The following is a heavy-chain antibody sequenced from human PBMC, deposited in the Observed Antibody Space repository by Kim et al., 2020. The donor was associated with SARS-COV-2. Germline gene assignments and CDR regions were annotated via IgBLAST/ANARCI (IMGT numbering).Heavy chain of an antibody. J-gene: IGHJ4*02. V-gene: IGHV4-4*02. D-gene: IGHD3-16*02. CDR2: T. CDR3: ARDNELSCFDY. Sequence: THYNPSLKSRVTISVDKSKNQFSLKLSSVTAADTAVYYCARDNELSCFDYWGQGTLVTVSS.